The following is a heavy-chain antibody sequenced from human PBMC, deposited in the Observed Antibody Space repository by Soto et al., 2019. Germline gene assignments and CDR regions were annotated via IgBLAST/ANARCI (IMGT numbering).Heavy chain of an antibody. CDR3: AREEGAGSGSSPIPYGMDV. D-gene: IGHD3-10*01. CDR1: GFTFSSYA. J-gene: IGHJ6*02. V-gene: IGHV3-30-3*01. Sequence: QVQLVESGGGVVQPGRSLRLSCAASGFTFSSYAMHWVRQAPGKGLEWVAVISYDGSNKYYADSVKGRFTISRDNSKNTLYLQMNSLRAEDTAVYYCAREEGAGSGSSPIPYGMDVWGQGTTVTVSS. CDR2: ISYDGSNK.